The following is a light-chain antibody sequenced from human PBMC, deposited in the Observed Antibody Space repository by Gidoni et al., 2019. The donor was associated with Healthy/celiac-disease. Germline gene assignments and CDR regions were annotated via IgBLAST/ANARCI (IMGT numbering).Light chain of an antibody. CDR3: QQYDNSPLWT. Sequence: ELVLTQSPGTLSLSPGERATLSCRASQSVSSYYLAWYQQKPGQAPRLVIYGTSNRATGIPDRFSGSGSGTDFTRTISRLEPEDFAVYYCQQYDNSPLWTFGQGTKVEIK. J-gene: IGKJ1*01. CDR2: GTS. V-gene: IGKV3-20*01. CDR1: QSVSSYY.